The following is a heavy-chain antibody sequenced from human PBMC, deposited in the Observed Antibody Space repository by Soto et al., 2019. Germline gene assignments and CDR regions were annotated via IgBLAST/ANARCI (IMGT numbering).Heavy chain of an antibody. CDR1: GGPISSNSFY. CDR3: ARHGDTAMVTVLFDY. D-gene: IGHD5-18*01. CDR2: IYYSGST. Sequence: LGTPFLTCTVSGGPISSNSFYWGWVRPPPGKGLEWIGSIYYSGSTYYNPSLKSRVTISVDTSKNQFSLRLSSVTAADTAVYYCARHGDTAMVTVLFDYWGQGTLVTVSS. V-gene: IGHV4-39*01. J-gene: IGHJ4*02.